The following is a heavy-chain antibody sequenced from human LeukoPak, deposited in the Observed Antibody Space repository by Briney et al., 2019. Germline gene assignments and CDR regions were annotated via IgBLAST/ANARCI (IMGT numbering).Heavy chain of an antibody. CDR1: GYTFADYY. CDR3: ARVSTSGYRDWLDP. D-gene: IGHD3-9*01. J-gene: IGHJ5*02. Sequence: ASVKVSCKASGYTFADYYIHWVRQAPGQGLEWMGWIYPKSGGTNSAQKFQGRVTMTRDTSISAAYMELSRLKFDDTAVYYCARVSTSGYRDWLDPWGQGTLVTVSS. CDR2: IYPKSGGT. V-gene: IGHV1-2*02.